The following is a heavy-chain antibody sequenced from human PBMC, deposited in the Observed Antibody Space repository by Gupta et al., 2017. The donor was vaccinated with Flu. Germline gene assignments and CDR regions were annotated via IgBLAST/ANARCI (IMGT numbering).Heavy chain of an antibody. CDR3: ARYDFWSGYSVDY. CDR1: FNNYH. CDR2: ISRSSDST. Sequence: FNNYHMIWVRQAPGKGLEWIAYISRSSDSTAYADSVKGRFTISRDNARNSLYLQMKSLRVEDSAVYYCARYDFWSGYSVDYWGQGTPVTVSS. J-gene: IGHJ4*02. D-gene: IGHD3-3*01. V-gene: IGHV3-48*04.